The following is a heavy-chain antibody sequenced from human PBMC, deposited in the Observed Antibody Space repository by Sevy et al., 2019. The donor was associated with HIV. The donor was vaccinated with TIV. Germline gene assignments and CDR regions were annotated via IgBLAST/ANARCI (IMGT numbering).Heavy chain of an antibody. V-gene: IGHV3-7*01. CDR1: GFSFSNYW. CDR3: AKGNTCSFDH. CDR2: IKQDESEK. D-gene: IGHD3-10*02. Sequence: GGSLRLSCAASGFSFSNYWMHWVRQAPGKGLEWVANIKQDESEKYYVASVKGRFTISRDNAKNSVYLEMNSLRPEDTAIYYCAKGNTCSFDHWGQGTLVTVSS. J-gene: IGHJ4*02.